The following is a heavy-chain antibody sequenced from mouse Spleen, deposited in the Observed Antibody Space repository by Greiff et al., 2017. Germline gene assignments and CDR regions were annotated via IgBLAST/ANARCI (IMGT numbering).Heavy chain of an antibody. CDR3: ASPLTGTRAMDY. Sequence: EVQRVESGGGLVKPGGSLKLSCAASGFTFSDYGLHWVRQAPEKGLEWVAYISSGSSTIYYADTVKGRFTISRDNAKNTLFLQMTSLRSEDTAMYYCASPLTGTRAMDYWGQGTSVTVSS. CDR2: ISSGSSTI. CDR1: GFTFSDYG. J-gene: IGHJ4*01. D-gene: IGHD4-1*01. V-gene: IGHV5-17*01.